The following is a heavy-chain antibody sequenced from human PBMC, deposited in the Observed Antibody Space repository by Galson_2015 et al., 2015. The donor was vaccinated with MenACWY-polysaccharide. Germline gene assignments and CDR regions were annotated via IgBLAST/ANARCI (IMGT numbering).Heavy chain of an antibody. J-gene: IGHJ4*02. CDR3: ARDRAYSCYDY. D-gene: IGHD5-18*01. Sequence: SLRLSCAASGFTFSSYGMHWVRQAPGKGLEWVAVIWYDGSNKYYADSVKGRFTISRDNAKNSLYLQMNSLRADDTAVYYCARDRAYSCYDYWGQGTLVTVSS. V-gene: IGHV3-33*01. CDR1: GFTFSSYG. CDR2: IWYDGSNK.